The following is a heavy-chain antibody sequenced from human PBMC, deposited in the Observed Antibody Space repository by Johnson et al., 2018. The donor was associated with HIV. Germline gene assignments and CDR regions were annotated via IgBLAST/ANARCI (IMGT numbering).Heavy chain of an antibody. D-gene: IGHD2-15*01. J-gene: IGHJ3*02. CDR3: TPDHCSGDSCCRGGSCYNAFDI. V-gene: IGHV3-15*01. CDR1: GFTFNNAW. CDR2: IKSKTDGGTT. Sequence: VQLVESGGGLVEPGGSLRLSCAASGFTFNNAWMSWVRQAPGKGLEWVGRIKSKTDGGTTDYAAPVKGRFTISRDDSKHTLYLQMNSLKIEDTAVYYCTPDHCSGDSCCRGGSCYNAFDIWGQGTMVTVSS.